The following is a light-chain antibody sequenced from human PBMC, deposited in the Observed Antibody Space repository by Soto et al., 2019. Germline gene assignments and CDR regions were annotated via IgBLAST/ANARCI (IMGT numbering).Light chain of an antibody. V-gene: IGLV2-14*01. CDR2: GVT. J-gene: IGLJ2*01. CDR1: SSDVGIYNY. CDR3: SSFTTNTTVV. Sequence: QLVLTQPASVSGSPGQSITISCTGTSSDVGIYNYVSWYQQHPGKAPKLMIYGVTNRASGVSNRFSGSKSGNTASLTISGLQAEDEAEYYCSSFTTNTTVVFGGGTKVTVL.